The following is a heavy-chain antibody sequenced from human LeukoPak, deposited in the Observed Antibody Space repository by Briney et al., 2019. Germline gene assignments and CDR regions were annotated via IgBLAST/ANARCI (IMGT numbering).Heavy chain of an antibody. J-gene: IGHJ4*02. Sequence: SETLSLTRAVSGGSISSSDWWSWVRQPPGKGLEWIGEIYHSGSTNYNPSLKSRVTISVDKSKNQFSLKLNSVTAADTAVYYCARRFGYGVVGGYFDYWGRGTLVTVSS. CDR3: ARRFGYGVVGGYFDY. D-gene: IGHD4/OR15-4a*01. CDR1: GGSISSSDW. V-gene: IGHV4-4*02. CDR2: IYHSGST.